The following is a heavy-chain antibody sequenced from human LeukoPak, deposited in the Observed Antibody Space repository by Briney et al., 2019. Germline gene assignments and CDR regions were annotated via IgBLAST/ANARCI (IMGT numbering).Heavy chain of an antibody. CDR2: ISGSTIYV. J-gene: IGHJ4*02. V-gene: IGHV3-21*01. Sequence: PGGSLRLSCAAPGFTFSNYNMNWVRQAPGKGLEWVSSISGSTIYVYYTDSVKGRFTTSRDNAKNSLYLQMNSLRAEDTAVYYCAREALSVVVPAAMRAAAGLHNFDYWGQGTLVTASS. D-gene: IGHD2-2*01. CDR1: GFTFSNYN. CDR3: AREALSVVVPAAMRAAAGLHNFDY.